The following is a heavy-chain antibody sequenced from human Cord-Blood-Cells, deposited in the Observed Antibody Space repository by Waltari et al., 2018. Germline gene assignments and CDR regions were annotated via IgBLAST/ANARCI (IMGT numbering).Heavy chain of an antibody. V-gene: IGHV4-59*11. Sequence: QVQLQESGPGLVKPSETLSLTCTVSGGSISSHYWSWIRHPPGKGLEWIGYIYYSGSTNYNPSLKSRVTISVDTSKNQFSLKLSSVTAADTAVYYCARGRNGQQLVPHFDYWGQGTLVTVSS. CDR3: ARGRNGQQLVPHFDY. J-gene: IGHJ4*02. CDR2: IYYSGST. D-gene: IGHD6-13*01. CDR1: GGSISSHY.